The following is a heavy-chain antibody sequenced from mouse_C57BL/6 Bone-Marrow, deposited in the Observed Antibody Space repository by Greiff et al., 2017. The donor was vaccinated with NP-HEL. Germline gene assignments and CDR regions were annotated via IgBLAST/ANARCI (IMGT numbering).Heavy chain of an antibody. D-gene: IGHD1-1*01. Sequence: VQLQQPGAELVKPGASVKLSCKASGYTFTSYWMQWVKQRPGQGLEWIGEIDPSDSYPTYNQKFKGKATLTVDTSSSTAYMQLSRLTSEDSAVYYCARFPVYYYGSSGSYFDYWGQGTTLTVSS. V-gene: IGHV1-50*01. CDR1: GYTFTSYW. CDR3: ARFPVYYYGSSGSYFDY. CDR2: IDPSDSYP. J-gene: IGHJ2*01.